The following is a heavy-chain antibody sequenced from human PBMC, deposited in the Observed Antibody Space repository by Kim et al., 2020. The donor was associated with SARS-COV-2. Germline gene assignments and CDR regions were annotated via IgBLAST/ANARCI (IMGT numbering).Heavy chain of an antibody. J-gene: IGHJ6*01. Sequence: SETLSLTCAVYGGSFSGYYWSWIRQPPGKGLEWIGEINHSGSTNYNPSLKSRVTISVDTSKNQFSLKLSSVTAADTAVYYCARGPGYCSSTSCYDYYYG. CDR2: INHSGST. D-gene: IGHD2-2*01. CDR3: ARGPGYCSSTSCYDYYYG. CDR1: GGSFSGYY. V-gene: IGHV4-34*01.